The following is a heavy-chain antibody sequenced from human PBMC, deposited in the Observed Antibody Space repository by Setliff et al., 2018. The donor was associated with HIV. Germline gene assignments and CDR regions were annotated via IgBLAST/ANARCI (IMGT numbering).Heavy chain of an antibody. CDR3: VRGWGGALHY. J-gene: IGHJ4*02. CDR2: IYYSGST. CDR1: GGSISSRGYY. V-gene: IGHV4-39*01. Sequence: ETLSLTCTVSGGSISSRGYYWGWIRQPPGKGPEWTGSIYYSGSTYYNPSLKSRVTISVDTSKNQFSLKLTSVTAADTAVYYCVRGWGGALHYWGQGALVTVSS. D-gene: IGHD3-16*01.